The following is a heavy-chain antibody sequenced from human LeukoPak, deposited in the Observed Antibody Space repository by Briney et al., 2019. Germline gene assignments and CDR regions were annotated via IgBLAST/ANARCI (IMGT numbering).Heavy chain of an antibody. D-gene: IGHD6-19*01. Sequence: PSETLSLTCTVSGGSISSYYWSWIRQPPGKGLEWIGYIYYSGSTNYNPSLKSRVTISVDTSKNQFSLKLSSVTAADTAVYYCASSTHSSGWYFDYWGQGTLVTVSS. V-gene: IGHV4-59*01. CDR3: ASSTHSSGWYFDY. CDR1: GGSISSYY. J-gene: IGHJ4*02. CDR2: IYYSGST.